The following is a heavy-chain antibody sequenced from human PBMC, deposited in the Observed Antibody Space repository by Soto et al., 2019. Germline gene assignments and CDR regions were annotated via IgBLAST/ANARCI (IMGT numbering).Heavy chain of an antibody. Sequence: ASVKVSCKASGGTFSSYAISWVRQAPGQGLEWMGGVIPIFGTANYAQKFQGRVTITADESTSTAYMELSSLRSEDTAVYYCARVVFRVYSSSWYDYWGQGTLVTVSS. D-gene: IGHD6-13*01. J-gene: IGHJ4*02. CDR2: VIPIFGTA. V-gene: IGHV1-69*13. CDR3: ARVVFRVYSSSWYDY. CDR1: GGTFSSYA.